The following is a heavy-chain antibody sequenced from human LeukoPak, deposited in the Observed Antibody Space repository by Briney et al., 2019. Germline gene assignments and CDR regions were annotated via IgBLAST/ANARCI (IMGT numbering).Heavy chain of an antibody. CDR3: SNPPISYTASTFVDY. D-gene: IGHD3-16*01. CDR2: ISSDGSDK. J-gene: IGHJ4*02. Sequence: GGSLTLSCAASGFAFSSYGIHWVRQPPGKGLEWVAVISSDGSDKYYADSGKSRFTISRDNSKSTLYLQMSSLRAEDTAVYYCSNPPISYTASTFVDYWGQGTLVTVSS. CDR1: GFAFSSYG. V-gene: IGHV3-30*18.